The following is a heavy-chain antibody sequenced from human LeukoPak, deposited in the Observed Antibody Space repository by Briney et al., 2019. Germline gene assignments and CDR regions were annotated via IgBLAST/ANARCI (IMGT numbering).Heavy chain of an antibody. V-gene: IGHV3-11*05. D-gene: IGHD6-13*01. CDR2: ISSTSIYT. J-gene: IGHJ4*02. Sequence: GGSLRLSCAASGFTFSDYYVSWIRQAPGKGLEWVSDISSTSIYTNYADSVKGRFTISRDNAKNSLYLQMNSMRAEDTAVYYCAREDGYSSSWYSDYWGQGTLVTVSS. CDR3: AREDGYSSSWYSDY. CDR1: GFTFSDYY.